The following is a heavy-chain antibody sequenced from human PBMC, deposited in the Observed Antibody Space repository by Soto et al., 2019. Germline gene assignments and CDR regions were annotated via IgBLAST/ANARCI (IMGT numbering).Heavy chain of an antibody. D-gene: IGHD1-26*01. V-gene: IGHV1-69*02. Sequence: SVKVSCKASGGTFSSYTISWVRQAPGQGLEWMGRIIPILGIANYAQKFQGRVTITADKSTSTAYMELSSLRSEDTAVYYCATVPWSYYFDYWGQGTLVTVSS. CDR2: IIPILGIA. J-gene: IGHJ4*02. CDR3: ATVPWSYYFDY. CDR1: GGTFSSYT.